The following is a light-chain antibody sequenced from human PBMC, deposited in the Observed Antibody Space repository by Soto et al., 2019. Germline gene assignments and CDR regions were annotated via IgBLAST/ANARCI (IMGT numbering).Light chain of an antibody. Sequence: EIVMTQSPATLSVSPGERATLSCRASQSVNSNLAWYQQKPGQAPRLLIYGASTRATTIPARFSGSGSGTEFTLSISSLQSEDFAAYYCQQYNNWPPTFGQGTKVEV. V-gene: IGKV3-15*01. CDR1: QSVNSN. CDR3: QQYNNWPPT. J-gene: IGKJ1*01. CDR2: GAS.